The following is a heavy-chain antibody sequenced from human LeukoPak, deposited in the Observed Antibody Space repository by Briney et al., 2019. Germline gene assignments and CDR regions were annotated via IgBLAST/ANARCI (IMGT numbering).Heavy chain of an antibody. CDR2: ISGSGGST. CDR1: GFTFSSYA. CDR3: ARQIGYCSDGHCYFDY. D-gene: IGHD2-15*01. V-gene: IGHV3-23*01. J-gene: IGHJ4*02. Sequence: GGSLRLSCAASGFTFSSYAMSWVRQAPGKGLEWVSGISGSGGSTYSADSVRGRFTTSRDKSKNTLFLQMNSLRAEDTAVYHCARQIGYCSDGHCYFDYWGQGTLVTVSS.